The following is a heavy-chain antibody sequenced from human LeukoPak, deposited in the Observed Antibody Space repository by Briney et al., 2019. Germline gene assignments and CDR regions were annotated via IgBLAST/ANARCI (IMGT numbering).Heavy chain of an antibody. Sequence: SQTLSLTCAISGDSVSTNSATWTWLRQSPSRGLEWLGRTYCRSKWNNDYALTMKSRITINPHTSENQFSLQLNSVTPEDTAVYYCARLVGASWFDSWGQGTLVTVSS. CDR3: ARLVGASWFDS. CDR2: TYCRSKWNN. D-gene: IGHD1-26*01. V-gene: IGHV6-1*01. J-gene: IGHJ5*01. CDR1: GDSVSTNSAT.